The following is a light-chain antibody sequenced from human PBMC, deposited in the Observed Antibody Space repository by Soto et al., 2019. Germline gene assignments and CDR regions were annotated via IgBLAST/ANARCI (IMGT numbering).Light chain of an antibody. Sequence: EIVMPQSPATLSVSPGERATLSCRASQSVSSSYLAWYQQKPGQAHRLLIYGASSRATGIPDRFSGSGSGTDFTLTISRLEPEEFAVYYCQQYGSSLWTVGQGTKVDIK. V-gene: IGKV3-20*01. CDR2: GAS. CDR1: QSVSSSY. J-gene: IGKJ1*01. CDR3: QQYGSSLWT.